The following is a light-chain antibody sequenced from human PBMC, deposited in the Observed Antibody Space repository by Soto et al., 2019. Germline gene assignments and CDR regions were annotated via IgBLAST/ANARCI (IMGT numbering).Light chain of an antibody. CDR3: FSYAGSITWV. CDR1: RSDVGSYNS. Sequence: QSVLTQPASVSGSPGQSITIYCTGTRSDVGSYNSIAWYQQHPGKAPRDMIVGVTKRPSGISNRLSGSKSGFTASLTISGLQAEDEADYFCFSYAGSITWVFGGGTKLTVL. V-gene: IGLV2-23*02. J-gene: IGLJ3*02. CDR2: GVT.